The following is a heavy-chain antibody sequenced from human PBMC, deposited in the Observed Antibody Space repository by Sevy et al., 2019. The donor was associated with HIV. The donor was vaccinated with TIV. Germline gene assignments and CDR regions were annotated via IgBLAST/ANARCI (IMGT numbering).Heavy chain of an antibody. CDR1: GFTFSSYA. J-gene: IGHJ3*02. D-gene: IGHD1-26*01. V-gene: IGHV3-30-3*01. Sequence: GGSLRLSCAASGFTFSSYAMHWVRQAPGKGLEWVAVISYDGSNKYYADSVKGRFTISRDNSKNTPYLQMNSLRAEDTAVYYCARGLGGSHRRAFDIWGQGTMVTV. CDR2: ISYDGSNK. CDR3: ARGLGGSHRRAFDI.